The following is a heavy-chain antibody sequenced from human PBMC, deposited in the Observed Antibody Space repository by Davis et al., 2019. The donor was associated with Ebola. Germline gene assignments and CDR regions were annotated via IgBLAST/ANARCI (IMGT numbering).Heavy chain of an antibody. D-gene: IGHD3-10*01. V-gene: IGHV3-23*01. CDR1: GFTFSSHA. J-gene: IGHJ4*02. CDR2: VTVSAGTT. Sequence: GESLKISCAASGFTFSSHAMSWVRQAPGKGLEWVSTVTVSAGTTYYADSVKGRFTISRDNSKNTVSLQMNTLRAEDTAVYYCAKDSEAGSGTYSRGFFDSWGQGTLVTVSS. CDR3: AKDSEAGSGTYSRGFFDS.